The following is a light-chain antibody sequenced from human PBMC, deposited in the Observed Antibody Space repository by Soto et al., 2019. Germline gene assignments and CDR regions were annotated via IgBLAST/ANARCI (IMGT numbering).Light chain of an antibody. CDR1: QSIRYY. CDR3: QHHNSYSQT. Sequence: GDRVTITCRASQSIRYYLAWYQQMPGKAPKLLIYGASSLQSGDPSRFSGSGSGTEFTLTISSLQPDDFATYFCQHHNSYSQTYGQGTKVESK. V-gene: IGKV1-5*01. J-gene: IGKJ1*01. CDR2: GAS.